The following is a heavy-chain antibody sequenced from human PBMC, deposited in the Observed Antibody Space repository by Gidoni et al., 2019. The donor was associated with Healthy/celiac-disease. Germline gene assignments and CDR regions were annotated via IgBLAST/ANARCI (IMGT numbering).Heavy chain of an antibody. CDR3: ARVSFSSSWGGDAFDI. J-gene: IGHJ3*02. Sequence: QVQLVQSGAEVKKPGASVKVSCKASGYTFTGYYMHWVRQAPGQGPEWMGWINPNSGGTNYAQKFQGRVTMTRDTSISTAYMELSRLRSDDTAVYYCARVSFSSSWGGDAFDIWGQGTMVTVSS. CDR1: GYTFTGYY. CDR2: INPNSGGT. V-gene: IGHV1-2*02. D-gene: IGHD6-13*01.